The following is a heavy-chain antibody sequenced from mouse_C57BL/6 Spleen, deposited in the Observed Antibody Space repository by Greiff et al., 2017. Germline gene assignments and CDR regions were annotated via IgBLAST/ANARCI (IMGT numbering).Heavy chain of an antibody. J-gene: IGHJ1*03. D-gene: IGHD1-1*01. CDR3: ARRRQVTTVVARGYFDV. Sequence: VQLQQSGAELMKPGASVKLSCKATGYTFTGYWLEWVKQRPGHGLAWIGEILPGSGSTNYNEKFKGKATFTADTSSNTAYMQRSSLTTEDSAIYYCARRRQVTTVVARGYFDVWGTGTTVTVSS. CDR1: GYTFTGYW. V-gene: IGHV1-9*01. CDR2: ILPGSGST.